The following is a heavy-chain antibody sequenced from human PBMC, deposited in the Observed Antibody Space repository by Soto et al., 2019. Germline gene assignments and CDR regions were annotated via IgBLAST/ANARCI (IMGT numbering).Heavy chain of an antibody. J-gene: IGHJ4*02. CDR2: IIPIFGTA. Sequence: GGPVKVSCKASGGTFSSYGISGVRQGPGEGLEWMGGIIPIFGTANYAQKFQGRVTITADESTSTAYMELSSLRSEDTAVYYCAREPAGGDKTRPPNFDYWGQGTLVTVSS. V-gene: IGHV1-69*13. D-gene: IGHD3-16*01. CDR1: GGTFSSYG. CDR3: AREPAGGDKTRPPNFDY.